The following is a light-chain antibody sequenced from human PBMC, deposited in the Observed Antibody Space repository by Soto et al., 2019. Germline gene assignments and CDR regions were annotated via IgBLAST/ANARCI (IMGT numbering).Light chain of an antibody. V-gene: IGKV3-11*01. CDR1: QSVSRY. Sequence: EIVLTQSPATLSLSPGERATLSCRASQSVSRYLAWYQQKPGQAPRLLIYDASNRATGIPARISGSGSGTYFTLTISSLQPQDFAVYYCQQHSNWPPLTFGGGTKVEIK. J-gene: IGKJ4*01. CDR2: DAS. CDR3: QQHSNWPPLT.